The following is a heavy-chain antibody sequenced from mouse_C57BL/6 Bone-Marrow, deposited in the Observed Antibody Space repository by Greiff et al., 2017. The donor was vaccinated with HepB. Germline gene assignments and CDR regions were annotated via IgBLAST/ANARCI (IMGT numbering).Heavy chain of an antibody. J-gene: IGHJ2*01. CDR1: GFTFSSYA. D-gene: IGHD4-1*01. V-gene: IGHV5-4*03. CDR2: ISDGGSYT. CDR3: ARIKLGRDFDY. Sequence: DVMLVESGGGLVKPGGSLKLSCAASGFTFSSYAMSWVRQTPEKRLEWVATISDGGSYTYYPDTVKGRFTISRDNAKNNLYLQMSHLKSEDTAMYYCARIKLGRDFDYWGQGTTLTVSS.